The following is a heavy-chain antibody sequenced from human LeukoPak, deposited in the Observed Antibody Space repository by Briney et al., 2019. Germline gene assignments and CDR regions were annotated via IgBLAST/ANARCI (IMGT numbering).Heavy chain of an antibody. V-gene: IGHV3-74*01. CDR3: ARDPAGRLFDY. Sequence: WRSLTLSCAASGFTFSSYWMHWVRQVPGPGLVWVSRINSDESSASYADSVKGRFTISRDNAKNTVYLQMNSLRAEDTAGYCGARDPAGRLFDYWGQGTLVTVSS. J-gene: IGHJ4*02. CDR1: GFTFSSYW. CDR2: INSDESSA.